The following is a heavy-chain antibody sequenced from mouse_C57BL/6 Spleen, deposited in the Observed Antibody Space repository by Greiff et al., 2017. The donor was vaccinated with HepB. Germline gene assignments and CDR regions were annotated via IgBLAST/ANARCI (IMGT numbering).Heavy chain of an antibody. V-gene: IGHV1-69*01. CDR3: ARRHDYLYYFDY. D-gene: IGHD2-4*01. Sequence: QVQLKESGAELVMPGASVKLSCKASGYTFTSYWMHWVKQRPGQGLEWIGEIDPSDSYTNYNQKFKGKSTLTVDKSSSTAYMQLSSLTSEDSAVYYCARRHDYLYYFDYWGQGTTLTVSS. J-gene: IGHJ2*01. CDR2: IDPSDSYT. CDR1: GYTFTSYW.